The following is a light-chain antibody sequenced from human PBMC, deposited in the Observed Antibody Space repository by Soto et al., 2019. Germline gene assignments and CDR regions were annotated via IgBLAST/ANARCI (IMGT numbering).Light chain of an antibody. CDR3: SSYTSRSTFV. CDR1: SSDVGGYHY. J-gene: IGLJ1*01. CDR2: DVS. Sequence: QSVLTQPASVSGSPGQSITISCTGNSSDVGGYHYVSWYQQHPGKAPKLMIYDVSNRPSGVSNRFSGSKSGNTASLTISGLQAEDEAVFYCSSYTSRSTFVFRSGTKVTVL. V-gene: IGLV2-14*01.